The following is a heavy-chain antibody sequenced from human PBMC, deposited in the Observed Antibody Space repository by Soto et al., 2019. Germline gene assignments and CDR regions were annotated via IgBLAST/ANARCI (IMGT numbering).Heavy chain of an antibody. CDR2: MNPNSGNT. J-gene: IGHJ6*03. CDR1: GYTFTSYD. CDR3: ARVIDPPLYYYYYMDV. D-gene: IGHD2-21*01. Sequence: ASVKVSCKASGYTFTSYDINWVRQATGQGLEWMGWMNPNSGNTGYAQKFQGRVTMTRNTSISTAYMELSSLRSEDTAVYYCARVIDPPLYYYYYMDVWGKGTTVTVSS. V-gene: IGHV1-8*01.